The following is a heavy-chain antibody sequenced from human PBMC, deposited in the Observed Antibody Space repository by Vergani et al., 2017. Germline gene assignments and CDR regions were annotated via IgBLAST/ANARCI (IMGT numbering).Heavy chain of an antibody. CDR1: GGTFSSYT. CDR2: IIPILGIA. D-gene: IGHD6-13*01. V-gene: IGHV1-69*08. CDR3: ARDPGTRKLNYYCYGMDV. J-gene: IGHJ6*02. Sequence: QVQLVQSGAEVKKPGSSVKVSCKASGGTFSSYTISWVRQAPGQGLEWMGRIIPILGIANYAQKFQGRVTITADKSTSTAYMEVSSLRSEDTAVYYCARDPGTRKLNYYCYGMDVWVQGTTVTVSS.